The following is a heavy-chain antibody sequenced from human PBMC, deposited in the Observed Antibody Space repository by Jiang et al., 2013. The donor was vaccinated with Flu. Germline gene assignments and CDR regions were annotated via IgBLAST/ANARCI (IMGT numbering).Heavy chain of an antibody. CDR1: GYTFTSYY. V-gene: IGHV1-46*01. D-gene: IGHD3-3*01. CDR3: ARDPAPILEWLLGDAFDI. J-gene: IGHJ3*02. CDR2: INPSGGST. Sequence: EVKKPGASVKVSCKASGYTFTSYYMHWVRQAPGQGLEWMGIINPSGGSTSYAQKFQGRVTMTRDTSTSTVYMELSSLRSEDTAVYYCARDPAPILEWLLGDAFDIWGQGTMVTVSS.